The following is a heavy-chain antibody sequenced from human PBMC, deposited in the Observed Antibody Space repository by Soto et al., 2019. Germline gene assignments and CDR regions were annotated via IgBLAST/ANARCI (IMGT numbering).Heavy chain of an antibody. CDR3: ARGGITMVREVSYYYYGMDV. V-gene: IGHV4-59*01. CDR2: IYYSGST. Sequence: SETLSLTCTVSGGSISSYYWSWIRQPPGKGLEWIGYIYYSGSTNYNPSLKSRVTISVDTSKNQFSLKLSSVTAADTAVYYCARGGITMVREVSYYYYGMDVWGQGTTVTVSS. D-gene: IGHD3-10*01. J-gene: IGHJ6*02. CDR1: GGSISSYY.